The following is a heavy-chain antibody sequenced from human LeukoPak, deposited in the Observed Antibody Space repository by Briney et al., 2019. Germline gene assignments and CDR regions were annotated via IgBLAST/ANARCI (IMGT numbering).Heavy chain of an antibody. V-gene: IGHV4-38-2*02. CDR3: ASLAGSDAFDV. J-gene: IGHJ3*01. CDR1: GYSISSDYY. Sequence: SETLSLTCTVSGYSISSDYYWGWIRQPAGKGPEWIGSIYHSGRTYYNPSLKSRVTISVDTSKNQFSLKLSSVTAADTAVYYCASLAGSDAFDVWGQGTMVTVSS. CDR2: IYHSGRT. D-gene: IGHD3-10*01.